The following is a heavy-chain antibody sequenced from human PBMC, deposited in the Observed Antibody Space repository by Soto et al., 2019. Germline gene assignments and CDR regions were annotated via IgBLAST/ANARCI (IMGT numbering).Heavy chain of an antibody. CDR3: ERDTQRGYSGYFDS. J-gene: IGHJ4*02. V-gene: IGHV4-31*03. Sequence: QVQLQESGPGLVQPSQTLSLSCTVSGGSLSSGGYYWSWIRQHPGKGLEWIGFIYYSGSTYYNPSLKSRVTISVDTSQNQFSLKLSSVTAADTAVYYCERDTQRGYSGYFDSWGQGTQVTVSS. CDR1: GGSLSSGGYY. CDR2: IYYSGST. D-gene: IGHD5-12*01.